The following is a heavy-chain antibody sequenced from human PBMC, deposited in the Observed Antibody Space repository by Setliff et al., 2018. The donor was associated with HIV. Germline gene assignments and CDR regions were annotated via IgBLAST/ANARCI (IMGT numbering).Heavy chain of an antibody. CDR2: FSYNGGR. CDR3: VKHVDSDFSGDPDWFDP. D-gene: IGHD2-15*01. Sequence: SETLSLTCTVSGDSVSTRNSFWGWIRQPPGKGLEWIGSFSYNGGRRYTPSLKSRVTISADMSKNQFSLNLNSVTAADTAVYYCVKHVDSDFSGDPDWFDPWGRGIPVTVSS. V-gene: IGHV4-39*01. CDR1: GDSVSTRNSF. J-gene: IGHJ5*02.